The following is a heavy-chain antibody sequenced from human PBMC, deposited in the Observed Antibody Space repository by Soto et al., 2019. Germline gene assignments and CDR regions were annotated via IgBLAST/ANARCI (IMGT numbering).Heavy chain of an antibody. J-gene: IGHJ6*03. V-gene: IGHV1-69*04. CDR3: GRESRPRGYCSGGSCYSYYYYMDV. Sequence: GASVKVSCKASGGTFSSYTISWVRQAPGQGLEWMGRIIPILGIANYAQKFQGRVTITADKSTSTAYMELSSLRSEDTAVYYCGRESRPRGYCSGGSCYSYYYYMDVWGKGTTVTVSS. CDR2: IIPILGIA. CDR1: GGTFSSYT. D-gene: IGHD2-15*01.